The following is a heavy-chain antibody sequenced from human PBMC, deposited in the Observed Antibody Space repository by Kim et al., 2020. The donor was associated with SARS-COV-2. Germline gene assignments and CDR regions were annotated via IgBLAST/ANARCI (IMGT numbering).Heavy chain of an antibody. CDR3: ARERRTVVTFPSAFDI. J-gene: IGHJ3*02. CDR2: IYYSGST. Sequence: SETLSLTCTVSGGSISSYYWSWIRQPPGKGLEWIGYIYYSGSTNYNPSLKSRVTISVDTSKNQFSLKLSSVTAADTAVYYCARERRTVVTFPSAFDIWGQGTMVTVSS. CDR1: GGSISSYY. D-gene: IGHD2-21*02. V-gene: IGHV4-59*01.